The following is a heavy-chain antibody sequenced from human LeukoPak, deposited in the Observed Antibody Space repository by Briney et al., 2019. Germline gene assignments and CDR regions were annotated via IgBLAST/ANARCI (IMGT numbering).Heavy chain of an antibody. J-gene: IGHJ4*02. CDR1: GDSISSGRYY. D-gene: IGHD1-14*01. CDR3: ARSFSDRYYFEL. CDR2: IYASGKT. V-gene: IGHV4-61*02. Sequence: KSSQTLSLTCTVSGDSISSGRYYWSWVRQPTGKELEWIGRIYASGKTDYNPYTPSLKSRVTVSLDTSKNQFSLFLTSVTPADTAMYYCARSFSDRYYFELWGQGALVTVSS.